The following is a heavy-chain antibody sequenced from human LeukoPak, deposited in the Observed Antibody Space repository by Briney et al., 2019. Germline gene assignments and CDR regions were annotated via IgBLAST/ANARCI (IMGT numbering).Heavy chain of an antibody. V-gene: IGHV4-30-4*08. CDR2: IFYSGST. CDR3: ARRARLPAASTGYFDY. J-gene: IGHJ4*02. D-gene: IGHD2-2*01. Sequence: SQTLSLTCTVSGGSISSGSSYWSWIRQRPGKGLEWIGYIFYSGSTYYNPSLKSRVTISVDTSKNQFSLKLSSVTAADTAMYYCARRARLPAASTGYFDYWGQGTLVTVSS. CDR1: GGSISSGSSY.